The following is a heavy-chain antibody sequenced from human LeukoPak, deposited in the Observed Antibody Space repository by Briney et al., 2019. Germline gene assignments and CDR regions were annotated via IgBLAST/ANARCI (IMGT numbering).Heavy chain of an antibody. V-gene: IGHV3-30-3*01. CDR3: AKGGKWDVTPFDY. D-gene: IGHD1-26*01. CDR1: GFTFSSYA. J-gene: IGHJ4*02. Sequence: GGSLRLSCAASGFTFSSYAMHWVRQAPGKGLEWVAVISYDGSNKYYADSVKGRFTISRDNSKNTLYLQMNSLRAEDAAVYYCAKGGKWDVTPFDYWGQGTLVTVSS. CDR2: ISYDGSNK.